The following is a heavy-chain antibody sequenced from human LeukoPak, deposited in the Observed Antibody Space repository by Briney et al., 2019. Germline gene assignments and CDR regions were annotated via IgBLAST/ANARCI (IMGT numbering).Heavy chain of an antibody. CDR3: ARRRNWYFDL. J-gene: IGHJ2*01. CDR1: GFTFSNYW. CDR2: IKQDGGDT. V-gene: IGHV3-7*01. Sequence: GGSLRLSCAASGFTFSNYWMTWVRQAPGKGLQWVANIKQDGGDTYYVDSVKGRFTISRDNVWDSLSLQMSSLRADDTAIYYCARRRNWYFDLWGRGTLVTVSS.